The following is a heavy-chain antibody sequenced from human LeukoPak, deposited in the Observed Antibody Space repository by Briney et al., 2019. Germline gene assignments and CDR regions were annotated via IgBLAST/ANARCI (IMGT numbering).Heavy chain of an antibody. V-gene: IGHV3-30*18. D-gene: IGHD6-13*01. CDR2: ISNDGRND. CDR3: AKYSSSSNYYYGMDV. J-gene: IGHJ6*02. Sequence: GRSLRLSCSASGFTFSLYAMNWVRQAPGEGLEWLAFISNDGRNDHYADSVKGRFTISRDNAKNTVYMQMNSLRAEDTAVYYCAKYSSSSNYYYGMDVWGQGTTVTVSS. CDR1: GFTFSLYA.